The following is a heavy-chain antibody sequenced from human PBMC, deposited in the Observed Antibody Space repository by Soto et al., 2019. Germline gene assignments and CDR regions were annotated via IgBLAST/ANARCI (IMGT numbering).Heavy chain of an antibody. CDR1: GYTFTSYG. Sequence: QVQLVQSGAEVKKPGASVKVSCKASGYTFTSYGISWVRQAPGQGLEWMGWISAYNGNTNYAQKLQGRVTMTTDTSTSTAYRELRSLRSDDTAVYYCARELFFGVVIIGWFDPWGQGTLVTVSS. J-gene: IGHJ5*02. V-gene: IGHV1-18*01. CDR3: ARELFFGVVIIGWFDP. D-gene: IGHD3-3*01. CDR2: ISAYNGNT.